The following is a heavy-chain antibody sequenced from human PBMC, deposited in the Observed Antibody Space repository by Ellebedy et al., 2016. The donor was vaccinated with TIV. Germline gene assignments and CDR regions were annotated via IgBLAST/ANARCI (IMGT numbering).Heavy chain of an antibody. Sequence: SETLSLXXAVYGGSFSGYYWSWIRQPPGKGLEWIGEINHSGSTNYNPSLKSRVTISVDTSKNQFSLKLSSVTAADTAVYYCARGRKAYCSSTSCYTVGLDYWGQGTLATVSS. CDR2: INHSGST. D-gene: IGHD2-2*02. V-gene: IGHV4-34*01. J-gene: IGHJ4*02. CDR3: ARGRKAYCSSTSCYTVGLDY. CDR1: GGSFSGYY.